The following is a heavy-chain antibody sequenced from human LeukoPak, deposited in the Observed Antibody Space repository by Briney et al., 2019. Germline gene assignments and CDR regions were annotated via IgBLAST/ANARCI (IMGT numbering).Heavy chain of an antibody. D-gene: IGHD3-10*01. CDR1: GXTXXSYY. J-gene: IGHJ4*02. Sequence: TVSXXXSGXTXXSYYMXWVRQAPGQGLEWVGIINPSGGSTSYAQKFQGRVTMTRDTSTSTVYMELSSLRSEDTAVYYCATSGVHYYFDYWGQGTLVTVSS. CDR3: ATSGVHYYFDY. V-gene: IGHV1-46*01. CDR2: INPSGGST.